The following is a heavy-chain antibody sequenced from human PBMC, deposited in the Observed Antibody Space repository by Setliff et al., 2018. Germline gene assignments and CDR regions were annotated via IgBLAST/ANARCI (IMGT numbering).Heavy chain of an antibody. V-gene: IGHV3-23*01. CDR1: GFAFSTYS. D-gene: IGHD2-15*01. CDR2: MSYSDDST. Sequence: GGSLRLSCAASGFAFSTYSMNWVRQAPGKGLEWVSSMSYSDDSTYYADSVKGRFIISRDNSKNTLYLQMNSLRAEDTAVYYCAKLRVVVTATIDDWGQGTLVTVSS. CDR3: AKLRVVVTATIDD. J-gene: IGHJ4*02.